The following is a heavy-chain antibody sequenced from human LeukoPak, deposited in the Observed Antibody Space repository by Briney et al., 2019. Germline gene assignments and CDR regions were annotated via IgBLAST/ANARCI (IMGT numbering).Heavy chain of an antibody. CDR2: FLYSGTT. J-gene: IGHJ4*02. Sequence: SETLSLTCSVSNGAVKNYYWTWLRQPPGQGLEWIGNFLYSGTTTYRASLDSRLIISVDNSKNTVSLRLFSVTAADTAVYYCATLVYSGSRYHFDTWGQGTLVTVSS. CDR1: NGAVKNYY. V-gene: IGHV4-59*02. CDR3: ATLVYSGSRYHFDT. D-gene: IGHD1-26*01.